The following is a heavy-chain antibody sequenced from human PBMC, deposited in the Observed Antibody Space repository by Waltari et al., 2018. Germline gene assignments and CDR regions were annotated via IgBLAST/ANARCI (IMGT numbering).Heavy chain of an antibody. CDR2: ITYDGSNK. V-gene: IGHV3-30*18. J-gene: IGHJ4*02. D-gene: IGHD2-8*01. Sequence: QVQLVESGGGVVQPGRSLRLSCAAPGFTFSSYGMHWVRQAPGKGLEWVAVITYDGSNKYYADAGKGRFTNSRDNSKNPLYLQMNSLRAEDTAVYYCAKYCTNGVCSDYWGQGTLVTVSS. CDR3: AKYCTNGVCSDY. CDR1: GFTFSSYG.